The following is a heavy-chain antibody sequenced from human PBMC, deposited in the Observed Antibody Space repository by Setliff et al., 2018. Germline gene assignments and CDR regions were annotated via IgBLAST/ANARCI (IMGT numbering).Heavy chain of an antibody. J-gene: IGHJ4*02. CDR2: ISHSGST. Sequence: PSETLSLTCAVYGGSFTTYFRSWIRQPPGKGLEWIGEISHSGSTNYNPSLKRRVTISVDTTKNQFSLQLNSVTAADTAVYYCARDPSSVAARPGYWGQGTLVTVSS. V-gene: IGHV4-34*01. CDR3: ARDPSSVAARPGY. CDR1: GGSFTTYF. D-gene: IGHD6-6*01.